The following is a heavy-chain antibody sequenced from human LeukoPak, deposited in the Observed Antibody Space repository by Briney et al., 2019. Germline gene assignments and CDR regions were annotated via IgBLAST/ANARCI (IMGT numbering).Heavy chain of an antibody. CDR2: FFYSGGT. D-gene: IGHD5-12*01. Sequence: SETLSLTCTVSGGSICSTTYAWGWMRQPPGKGLEWIGSFFYSGGTYYSPSLKSRITRSVDTSRNQFSLELTSVTAADTAVYYCWAIVPTNKLDFWGQGIPVTVSS. J-gene: IGHJ4*02. CDR1: GGSICSTTYA. V-gene: IGHV4-39*01. CDR3: WAIVPTNKLDF.